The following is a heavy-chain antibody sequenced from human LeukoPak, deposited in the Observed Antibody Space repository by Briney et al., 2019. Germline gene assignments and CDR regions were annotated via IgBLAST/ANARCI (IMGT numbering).Heavy chain of an antibody. J-gene: IGHJ4*02. V-gene: IGHV1-46*01. CDR2: INPSGGST. CDR1: GYTFTSYY. CDR3: ARDNSSSWGVDY. D-gene: IGHD6-13*01. Sequence: ASVKVSCKASGYTFTSYYMHWVRQAPGQGLEWMGIINPSGGSTSYAQKFQGRVTMTRDMSTSTVYMELSSLRSDDTAVYYCARDNSSSWGVDYWGQGTLVTVSS.